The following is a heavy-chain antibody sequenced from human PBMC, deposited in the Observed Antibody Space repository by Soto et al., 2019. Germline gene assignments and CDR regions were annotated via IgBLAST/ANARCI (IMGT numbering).Heavy chain of an antibody. Sequence: QLQLQESGPGLVKPSETLSLICSVSGGSTSSHSSYWGWIRQPPGKRLEWIGSIYYSGDAYHNPSLKSRLTISVDTSNNQFSRRLSSVTAADTAVYYCARHVPKSLDYGGNDFLRARFDSWGQGALVTVSS. CDR2: IYYSGDA. D-gene: IGHD5-12*01. CDR3: ARHVPKSLDYGGNDFLRARFDS. J-gene: IGHJ4*02. CDR1: GGSTSSHSSY. V-gene: IGHV4-39*01.